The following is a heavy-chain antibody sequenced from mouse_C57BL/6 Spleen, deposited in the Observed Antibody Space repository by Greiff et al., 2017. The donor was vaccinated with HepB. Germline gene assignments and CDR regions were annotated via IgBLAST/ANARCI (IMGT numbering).Heavy chain of an antibody. CDR1: GYTFTSYW. D-gene: IGHD1-1*01. CDR3: ARYYYGSSLYYFDY. Sequence: QVQLQQPGAELVKPGASVKLSCKASGYTFTSYWMHWVKQSPGRGLEWIGRIDPNSGGTKYNEKLKCKSTLTVDKPSSKAYMQLSSLTSEDSAVYYCARYYYGSSLYYFDYWGQGTTLTVSS. V-gene: IGHV1-72*01. CDR2: IDPNSGGT. J-gene: IGHJ2*01.